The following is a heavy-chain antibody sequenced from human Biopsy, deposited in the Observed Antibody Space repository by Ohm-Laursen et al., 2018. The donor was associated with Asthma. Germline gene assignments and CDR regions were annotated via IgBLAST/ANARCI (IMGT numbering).Heavy chain of an antibody. CDR3: VKDQSAGDYYFDD. V-gene: IGHV3-64D*08. Sequence: SLRLSCAASVFTFSSYSMHSVRQAPGSGPAYVSFIATDGSNKFYADSVKGRFTVSRDNSKHTLYLHMTGLRADDTGVYYCVKDQSAGDYYFDDWGQGAQVTVSS. CDR2: IATDGSNK. D-gene: IGHD3-3*01. CDR1: VFTFSSYS. J-gene: IGHJ4*02.